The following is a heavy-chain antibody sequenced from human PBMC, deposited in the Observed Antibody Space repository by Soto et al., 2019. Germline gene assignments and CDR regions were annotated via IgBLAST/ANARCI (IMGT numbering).Heavy chain of an antibody. J-gene: IGHJ4*02. D-gene: IGHD6-13*01. V-gene: IGHV1-18*01. CDR2: INTYDGNT. Sequence: QVQLVQSGAEVKKPGASVKVSCKASGYTFTSYGINWVRQAPGQGLEWMGWINTYDGNTNHAQKFQGRVTMTTDTSKGTAYMELRSLSSDDTAVYYCAASQQFDYWGQGTLVTVSS. CDR3: AASQQFDY. CDR1: GYTFTSYG.